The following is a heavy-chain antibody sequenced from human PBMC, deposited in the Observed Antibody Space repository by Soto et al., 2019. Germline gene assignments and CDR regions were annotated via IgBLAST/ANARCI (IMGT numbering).Heavy chain of an antibody. CDR1: GFTFSNFE. Sequence: PGGSLRLSCAASGFTFSNFEMHWVRQAPGKGLEWVSYINTAGSTKYYAESVKGRFTISRDNARNSLFLQMNSLRAEDTAVYYCARAECSSPDCLTAYYSYGLDVWGQGSTVTSP. D-gene: IGHD3-9*01. J-gene: IGHJ6*02. CDR2: INTAGSTK. CDR3: ARAECSSPDCLTAYYSYGLDV. V-gene: IGHV3-48*03.